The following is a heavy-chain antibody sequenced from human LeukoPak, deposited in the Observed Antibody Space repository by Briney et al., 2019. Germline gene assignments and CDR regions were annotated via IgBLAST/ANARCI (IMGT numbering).Heavy chain of an antibody. D-gene: IGHD3-22*01. V-gene: IGHV4-39*07. Sequence: SETLSLTCTVSGGSISSSSYYWGWIRQPPGKGLEWIGSIYYSGSTYYNPSLKSRVTISVDRSKNQFSLKLSSVTAADTAGYYCARGDYYDSSGYSLGWFDPWGQGTLVTVSS. CDR1: GGSISSSSYY. J-gene: IGHJ5*02. CDR3: ARGDYYDSSGYSLGWFDP. CDR2: IYYSGST.